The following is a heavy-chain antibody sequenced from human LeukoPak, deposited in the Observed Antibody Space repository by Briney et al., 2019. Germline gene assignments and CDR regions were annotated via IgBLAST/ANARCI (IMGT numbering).Heavy chain of an antibody. CDR2: ISSSSATI. J-gene: IGHJ4*02. V-gene: IGHV3-48*01. D-gene: IGHD5-18*01. CDR3: ARGGYSYPD. Sequence: PGGSLRLSCAASGFTFSSHSMNWVRQAPGKGLEWVSYISSSSATIYYADSVKGRFTISRDNDKKSLYLQMNSLRGEDTAVYYCARGGYSYPDWGQGTLVTVSS. CDR1: GFTFSSHS.